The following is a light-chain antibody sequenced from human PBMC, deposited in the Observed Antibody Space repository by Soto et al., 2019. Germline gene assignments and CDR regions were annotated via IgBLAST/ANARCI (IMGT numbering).Light chain of an antibody. CDR3: SSYTSSSTLEGV. J-gene: IGLJ1*01. Sequence: QSALTQPASVSGSPGQSITISCTGTSSDVGGYNYVSWYQQHPGKAPKLMIYDVSNRPSGVSNRFSGSKSGNTASLTISGLQAEDEADTYCSSYTSSSTLEGVFGTGTKVTVL. CDR1: SSDVGGYNY. V-gene: IGLV2-14*01. CDR2: DVS.